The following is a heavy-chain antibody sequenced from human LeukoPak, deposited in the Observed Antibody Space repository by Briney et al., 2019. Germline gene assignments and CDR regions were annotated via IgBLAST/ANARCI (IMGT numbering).Heavy chain of an antibody. Sequence: GESLRISCKGSGYNFTSYWITWVRQMPGKGLEWMGIIYPGDSDTRYSPSFQGQVTISADKSISTAYLQWSSLKASDTAMYYCARLPNYYGSGSYYNFYFDYWGQGTLVTVSS. CDR2: IYPGDSDT. CDR1: GYNFTSYW. J-gene: IGHJ4*02. D-gene: IGHD3-10*01. CDR3: ARLPNYYGSGSYYNFYFDY. V-gene: IGHV5-51*01.